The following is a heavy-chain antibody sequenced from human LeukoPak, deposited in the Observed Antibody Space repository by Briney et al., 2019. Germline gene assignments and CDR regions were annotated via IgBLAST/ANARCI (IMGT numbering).Heavy chain of an antibody. CDR2: ISSSSSYI. CDR1: GFTFSTYG. J-gene: IGHJ5*02. D-gene: IGHD3-22*01. Sequence: GGSLRLSCAASGFTFSTYGMNWVRQAPGKGLKWVSSISSSSSYIYYADSVKGRFTISRDNAKNSMYLQMNSVRAEDTAVYYCARAPPPYYYDSSGYYFTVSWGQGTLVTVSS. CDR3: ARAPPPYYYDSSGYYFTVS. V-gene: IGHV3-21*01.